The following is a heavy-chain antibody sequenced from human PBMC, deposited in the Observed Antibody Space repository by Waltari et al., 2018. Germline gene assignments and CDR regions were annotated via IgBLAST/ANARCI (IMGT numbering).Heavy chain of an antibody. D-gene: IGHD6-19*01. V-gene: IGHV3-30*02. CDR3: AKDRGWPNYLDY. CDR1: GFTFSSCG. Sequence: QVQLVESGGGVVQPGGSLRLSCAASGFTFSSCGMHWVRQAAGKGLEWVAFIRYDGSNKYYGDSLKGRFTISRDNSKNTLYLQMNSLRPEDTAVYYCAKDRGWPNYLDYWGQGTLVTVSS. J-gene: IGHJ4*02. CDR2: IRYDGSNK.